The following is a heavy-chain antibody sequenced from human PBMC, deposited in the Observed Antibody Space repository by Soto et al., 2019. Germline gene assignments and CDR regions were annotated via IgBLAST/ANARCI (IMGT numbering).Heavy chain of an antibody. D-gene: IGHD6-13*01. V-gene: IGHV4-30-4*01. CDR3: ARVPGYSSPYYGMDV. CDR2: IYYSGST. J-gene: IGHJ6*02. Sequence: PSETLSLTCTVSRGSISSGDYYWSWIRQPPGKGLEWIGYIYYSGSTYYNPSLKSRVTISVDTSKNQFSLKLSSVTAADTAVYYCARVPGYSSPYYGMDVWGQGTTVTV. CDR1: RGSISSGDYY.